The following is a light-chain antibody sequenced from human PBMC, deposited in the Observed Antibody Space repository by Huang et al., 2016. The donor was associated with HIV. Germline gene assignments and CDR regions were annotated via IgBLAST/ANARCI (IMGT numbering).Light chain of an antibody. J-gene: IGKJ4*01. CDR2: DAS. Sequence: EIVLTQSPATLSLSPGERATLSCRASRSVSSYLAWYQQKPGQSPRLLIYDASNRASGITARFSGSGSGTDFTLTISSLEPEDFAVYYCQQRSNWFTFGGGTKVEIK. CDR1: RSVSSY. V-gene: IGKV3-11*01. CDR3: QQRSNWFT.